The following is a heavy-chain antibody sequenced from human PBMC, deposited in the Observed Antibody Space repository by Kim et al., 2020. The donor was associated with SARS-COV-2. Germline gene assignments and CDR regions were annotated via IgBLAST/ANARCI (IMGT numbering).Heavy chain of an antibody. V-gene: IGHV4-31*02. J-gene: IGHJ5*02. Sequence: SLKSRVTISVDTSKNQFSLKLSCGTDADTAVYYCARGGDYYGSGGHWFDPWGQGTLVTVSS. D-gene: IGHD3-10*01. CDR3: ARGGDYYGSGGHWFDP.